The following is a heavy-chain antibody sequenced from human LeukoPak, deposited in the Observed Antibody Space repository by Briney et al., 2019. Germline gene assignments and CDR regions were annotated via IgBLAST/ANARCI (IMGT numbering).Heavy chain of an antibody. CDR2: FDVIDSET. V-gene: IGHV1-24*01. J-gene: IGHJ4*02. D-gene: IGHD5-18*01. CDR1: GSSLSELS. Sequence: ASVKVSCTVSGSSLSELSLYWVRQAPGKGLEGMGGFDVIDSETFYAQKFQGRVTMTEDSSTDTAYMELRSLTSDDTALYYCAAGRPYSLLDYWGQGTLVTVSS. CDR3: AAGRPYSLLDY.